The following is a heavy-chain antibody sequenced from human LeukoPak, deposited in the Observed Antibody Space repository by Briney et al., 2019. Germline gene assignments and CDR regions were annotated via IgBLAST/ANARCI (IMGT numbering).Heavy chain of an antibody. Sequence: PSETLSLTCTVSGGSISSYYWSWIRQPPGKGLEWIGYIYYSGSTNYNPSLKSRVTISVDTSKNQFSLKLSSVTAADTAVYYCVEGFWSGYGIRESWGQGTLVTVSS. J-gene: IGHJ4*02. CDR1: GGSISSYY. D-gene: IGHD3-3*01. CDR3: VEGFWSGYGIRES. CDR2: IYYSGST. V-gene: IGHV4-59*08.